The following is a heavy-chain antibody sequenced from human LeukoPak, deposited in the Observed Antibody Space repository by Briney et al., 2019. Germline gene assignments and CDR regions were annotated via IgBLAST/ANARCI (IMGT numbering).Heavy chain of an antibody. Sequence: SETLSLTCAVYGGSFSGYYWSWIRQPPGKGLEWIGEINHSGSTNYNPSLKSRVTISVDTSKNQFSLKLSSVTAADTAVYYCARLGYSSGWYLNRGYYYMDVWGKGTTVTTSS. D-gene: IGHD6-19*01. CDR3: ARLGYSSGWYLNRGYYYMDV. CDR2: INHSGST. J-gene: IGHJ6*03. V-gene: IGHV4-34*01. CDR1: GGSFSGYY.